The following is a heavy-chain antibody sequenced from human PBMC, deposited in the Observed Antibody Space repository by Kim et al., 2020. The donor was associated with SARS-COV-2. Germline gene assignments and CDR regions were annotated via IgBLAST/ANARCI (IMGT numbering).Heavy chain of an antibody. Sequence: SETLSLTCAVYGGSFSGYYWSWIRQPPGKGLEWIGEINHSGSTNYNPSLKSRVTISVDTSKNQFSLKLSSVTAADTAVYYCARVSGITIFGGTRQYYIDYWGQGTLVTVSS. CDR2: INHSGST. D-gene: IGHD3-3*01. CDR3: ARVSGITIFGGTRQYYIDY. V-gene: IGHV4-34*01. CDR1: GGSFSGYY. J-gene: IGHJ4*02.